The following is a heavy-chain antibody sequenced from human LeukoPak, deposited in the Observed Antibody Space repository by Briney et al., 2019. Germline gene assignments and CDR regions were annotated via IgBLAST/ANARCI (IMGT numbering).Heavy chain of an antibody. CDR2: INTDGSST. CDR1: GFTLSNYW. CDR3: ARVIGWDEPFDI. V-gene: IGHV3-74*01. D-gene: IGHD1-26*01. Sequence: GGSLRLSCSASGFTLSNYWMHWVRQAPGKGLVWVSRINTDGSSTNYADSVKGRFTVSRDNARNTLYLQMNSLRAEDTAVYYCARVIGWDEPFDIWGQGTMVTVSS. J-gene: IGHJ3*02.